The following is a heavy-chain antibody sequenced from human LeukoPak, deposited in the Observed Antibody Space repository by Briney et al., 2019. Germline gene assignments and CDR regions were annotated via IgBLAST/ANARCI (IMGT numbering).Heavy chain of an antibody. Sequence: GESLKISCKGSGYTFSSYWIGWVRQMPRKGLEWMGIFYPGDSDTRYSPSFQGQVTFSADKSIDTAYLQWSSLKASDTAIYYCARFWSGPFDHWGQGTLVTVSP. CDR1: GYTFSSYW. V-gene: IGHV5-51*01. D-gene: IGHD3-3*01. J-gene: IGHJ4*02. CDR2: FYPGDSDT. CDR3: ARFWSGPFDH.